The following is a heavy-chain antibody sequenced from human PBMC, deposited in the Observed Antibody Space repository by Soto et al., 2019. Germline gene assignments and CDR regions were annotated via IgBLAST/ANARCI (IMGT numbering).Heavy chain of an antibody. J-gene: IGHJ4*02. V-gene: IGHV3-53*01. CDR1: GFTVSNNY. Sequence: EVQLVESGGGLIQPGGSLRLSGAASGFTVSNNYMSWVREAPGKGLEWVSVIFSGGSTYYADSVKGRFTISRDNSNNTLYLQMNSLRVEDTAVYYCARDPSRNPIVGDGFGWGQGTLVTVSS. CDR3: ARDPSRNPIVGDGFG. D-gene: IGHD1-26*01. CDR2: IFSGGST.